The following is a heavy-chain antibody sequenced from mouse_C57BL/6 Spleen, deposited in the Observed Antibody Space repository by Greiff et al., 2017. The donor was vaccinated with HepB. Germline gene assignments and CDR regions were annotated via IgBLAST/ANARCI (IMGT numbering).Heavy chain of an antibody. D-gene: IGHD2-1*01. CDR3: ARCLYGNYPYYFDY. Sequence: QVHVKQPGTELVKPGASVKLSCKASGYTFTSYWMHWVKQRPGQGLEWIGNINPSNGGTNYNEKFKSKATLTVDKSSSTAYMQLSSLTSEDSAVYYCARCLYGNYPYYFDYWGQGTTLTVSS. CDR1: GYTFTSYW. V-gene: IGHV1-53*01. CDR2: INPSNGGT. J-gene: IGHJ2*01.